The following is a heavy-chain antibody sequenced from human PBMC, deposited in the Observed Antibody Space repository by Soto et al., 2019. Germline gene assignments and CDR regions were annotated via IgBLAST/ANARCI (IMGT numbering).Heavy chain of an antibody. J-gene: IGHJ5*02. CDR1: GGSISSGGFY. CDR2: IYNSGTP. CDR3: AREPISTPRGVTQVDP. Sequence: PSETLSLTCIVSGGSISSGGFYWTWVRQHPGQGLEWIGYIYNSGTPFYNPSLGSRVTMSLDAAKNHFSLELRSVTVADTAVYYCAREPISTPRGVTQVDPWGQGTQVTVSS. V-gene: IGHV4-31*02. D-gene: IGHD3-10*01.